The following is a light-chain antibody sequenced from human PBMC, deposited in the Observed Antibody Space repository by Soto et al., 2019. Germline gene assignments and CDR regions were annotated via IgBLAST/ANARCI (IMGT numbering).Light chain of an antibody. Sequence: QSALTQPASVSGSPGQSITISCTGTSSDVGSYNYVSWYQQHPAKAPKLVIYDVSNRPSGVSNRFSGSKSGNTASLTISGFQSEDEADYYCSSYTSSSTRVFGGGTKLTVL. V-gene: IGLV2-14*01. CDR1: SSDVGSYNY. CDR3: SSYTSSSTRV. CDR2: DVS. J-gene: IGLJ3*02.